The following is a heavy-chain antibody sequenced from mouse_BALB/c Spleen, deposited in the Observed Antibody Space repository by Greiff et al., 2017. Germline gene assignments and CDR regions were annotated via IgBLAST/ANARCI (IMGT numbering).Heavy chain of an antibody. Sequence: EVQRVESGGGLVKPGGSLKLSCAASGFTFSSYAMSWVRQTPEKRLEWVASISSGGSTYYPDSVKGRFTISRDNARNILYLQMSSLRSEDTAMYYCAREDYGYWYFDVWGAGTTVTVSS. CDR2: ISSGGST. J-gene: IGHJ1*01. CDR1: GFTFSSYA. V-gene: IGHV5-6-5*01. CDR3: AREDYGYWYFDV. D-gene: IGHD1-1*01.